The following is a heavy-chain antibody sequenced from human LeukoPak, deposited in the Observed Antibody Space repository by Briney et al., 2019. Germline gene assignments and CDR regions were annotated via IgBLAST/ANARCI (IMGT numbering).Heavy chain of an antibody. CDR1: GGSISSYY. J-gene: IGHJ4*02. Sequence: SETLSLTCTVSGGSISSYYWSWIRQPPGKGLEWIAYIYYSGSTNYNPSLKSRVTISVDTSKNQFSLKLSSVTAADTAVYYCAREALLTYYFDYWGQGTLVTVSS. CDR3: AREALLTYYFDY. CDR2: IYYSGST. V-gene: IGHV4-59*01. D-gene: IGHD1-26*01.